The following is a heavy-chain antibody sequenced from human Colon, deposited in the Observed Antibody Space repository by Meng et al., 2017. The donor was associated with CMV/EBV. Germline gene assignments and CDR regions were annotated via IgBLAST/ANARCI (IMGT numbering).Heavy chain of an antibody. J-gene: IGHJ4*02. Sequence: EVHLVVSGGSLGQSGGSLRLACGVSGLNVRDKYMSWVRQAPGKGLEWVCIIYRGDNTYYIDSVKDRFTVSRDNSKNTMYLQMNSLRVEDTAVYYCTGDSVSNPNLDYWGQGTLVTVSS. D-gene: IGHD3-10*01. CDR1: GLNVRDKY. CDR2: IYRGDNT. CDR3: TGDSVSNPNLDY. V-gene: IGHV3-66*01.